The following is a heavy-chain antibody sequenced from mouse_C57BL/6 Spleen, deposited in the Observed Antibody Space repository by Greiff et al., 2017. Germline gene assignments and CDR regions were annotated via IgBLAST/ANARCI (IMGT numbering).Heavy chain of an antibody. V-gene: IGHV1-7*01. J-gene: IGHJ3*01. CDR2: INPSSGYT. CDR1: GYTFTSYW. CDR3: ARGEVYDYAWFAY. D-gene: IGHD2-4*01. Sequence: QVQLKQSGAELAKPGASVKLSCEASGYTFTSYWMHWVKQRPGQGLEWIGYINPSSGYTKYNQKFKDKATLTADKSSSTAYMQLSSLTYEDSAVYYCARGEVYDYAWFAYWGQGTLVTVSA.